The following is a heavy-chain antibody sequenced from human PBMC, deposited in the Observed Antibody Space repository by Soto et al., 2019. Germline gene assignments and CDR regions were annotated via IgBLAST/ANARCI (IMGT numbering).Heavy chain of an antibody. CDR2: ISTSSSTI. D-gene: IGHD5-12*01. V-gene: IGHV3-48*02. CDR3: ARDTWLAPY. CDR1: GFSFSSYS. Sequence: EVQLVESGGGLVQPGGSLRLSCAASGFSFSSYSMNWVRQAPGKGLEWISYISTSSSTIYYADSVKGRFTISRDNAKNSLYLLMNSRRDEDTAAYYCARDTWLAPYWGQGTLVTVSS. J-gene: IGHJ4*02.